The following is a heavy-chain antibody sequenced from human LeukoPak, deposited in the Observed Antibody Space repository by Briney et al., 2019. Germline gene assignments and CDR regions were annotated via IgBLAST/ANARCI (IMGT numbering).Heavy chain of an antibody. J-gene: IGHJ4*02. CDR1: GFTFDDYA. CDR2: ISWNSGSI. CDR3: AKDMRLGELSLVGY. D-gene: IGHD3-16*02. Sequence: PGGSLRLSCAASGFTFDDYAMHWVRQAPGKGLEWVSGISWNSGSIGYADSVKGRFTISRDNAKNSLYLQMNSLRAEDTALYYCAKDMRLGELSLVGYWGQGTLVTVSS. V-gene: IGHV3-9*01.